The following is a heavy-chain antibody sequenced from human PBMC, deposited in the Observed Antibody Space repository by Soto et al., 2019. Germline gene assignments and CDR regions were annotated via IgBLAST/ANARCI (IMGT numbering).Heavy chain of an antibody. CDR3: AREVTVTDDAFDI. J-gene: IGHJ3*02. CDR1: GFTFSSFS. D-gene: IGHD4-17*01. V-gene: IGHV3-21*01. Sequence: GSLRLSCAASGFTFSSFSMNWVRKALWNGLEWVSSISSSSSYIYYADSVKGRFTISRDNARNSLYLQMNSLRAEDMAVYYCAREVTVTDDAFDIWGQGTMVTVSS. CDR2: ISSSSSYI.